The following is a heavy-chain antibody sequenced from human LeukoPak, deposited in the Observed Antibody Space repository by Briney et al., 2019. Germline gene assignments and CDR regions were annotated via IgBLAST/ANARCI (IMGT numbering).Heavy chain of an antibody. CDR3: ARVNRDLARRQYGFDP. CDR2: INPNSGGT. D-gene: IGHD1-14*01. V-gene: IGHV1-2*02. J-gene: IGHJ5*02. CDR1: GYTFTGYY. Sequence: ASVKVSCKASGYTFTGYYVHWVRQAPGQGLEWMGWINPNSGGTNYAQKFQGRVTMTRDTSISTAYMELSRLRSDDTAVYYCARVNRDLARRQYGFDPWGQGTLVTVSS.